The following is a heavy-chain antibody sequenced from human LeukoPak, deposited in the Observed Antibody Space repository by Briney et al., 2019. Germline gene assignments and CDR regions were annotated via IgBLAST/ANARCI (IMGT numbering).Heavy chain of an antibody. CDR2: IWSDGSDK. CDR3: AKDAQRGFDYSNSLQN. V-gene: IGHV3-33*03. CDR1: GFTFSHYG. Sequence: GRSLRLSWAASGFTFSHYGMHWVRQAPGAVLEWVAVIWSDGSDKYYAESVKGRFTISRDNSKNSLFLQMSSLRAEDTAVYYCAKDAQRGFDYSNSLQNWGQGILVTVSS. J-gene: IGHJ1*01. D-gene: IGHD4-11*01.